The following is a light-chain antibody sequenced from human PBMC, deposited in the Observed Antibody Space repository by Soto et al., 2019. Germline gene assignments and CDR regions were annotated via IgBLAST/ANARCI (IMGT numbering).Light chain of an antibody. Sequence: QSALTQPPSASGSPGQSVTISCTGSSSDVGAYNYVSWYQQHPGKAPKLMIYEVSERPSGVPNRFSGSKSGNTASLTVSGLQTEDEAHYYCSSYAGIDSLLFGGGTKVTVL. CDR2: EVS. J-gene: IGLJ2*01. V-gene: IGLV2-8*01. CDR3: SSYAGIDSLL. CDR1: SSDVGAYNY.